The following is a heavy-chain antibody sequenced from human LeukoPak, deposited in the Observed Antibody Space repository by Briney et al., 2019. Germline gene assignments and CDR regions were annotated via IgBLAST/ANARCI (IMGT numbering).Heavy chain of an antibody. D-gene: IGHD3-22*01. Sequence: PGGSLRLSCAASGFTFSNYWMTWVRQAPGKGLEWVANIKQDGSQKYYLDSVKGRLTISRDNAKNSVYLQMNSLRVEDTAVYYCAKSAYYYDSSGYYFVYWGQGTLVTVSS. J-gene: IGHJ4*02. V-gene: IGHV3-7*01. CDR1: GFTFSNYW. CDR3: AKSAYYYDSSGYYFVY. CDR2: IKQDGSQK.